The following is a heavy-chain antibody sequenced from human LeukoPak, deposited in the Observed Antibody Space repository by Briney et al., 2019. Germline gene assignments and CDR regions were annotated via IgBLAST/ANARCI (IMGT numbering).Heavy chain of an antibody. V-gene: IGHV4-59*12. CDR3: ARKYGITGTKYYYYYYYMDV. J-gene: IGHJ6*03. D-gene: IGHD1-20*01. Sequence: PSETLSLTCTVSGGSISSYYWSWIRQPPGKGLEWIGYIYYSGSTNYNPSLKSRVTISVDTSKNQFSLKLSSVTAADTAVYYCARKYGITGTKYYYYYYYMDVWGKGTTVTVSS. CDR1: GGSISSYY. CDR2: IYYSGST.